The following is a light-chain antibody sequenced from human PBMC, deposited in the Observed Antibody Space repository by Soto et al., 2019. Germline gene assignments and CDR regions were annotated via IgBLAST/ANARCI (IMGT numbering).Light chain of an antibody. CDR2: AAS. V-gene: IGKV1-39*01. CDR3: QQSYSTPRT. CDR1: QSISSW. J-gene: IGKJ1*01. Sequence: DIQMTQYPSTLSASVGDRFTITCLASQSISSWLAWYQQKPGKAPKLLIYAASNLQSGVPARFSGSGSGRDFTLTISSLQPEDFATYYCQQSYSTPRTFGQGTKVDIK.